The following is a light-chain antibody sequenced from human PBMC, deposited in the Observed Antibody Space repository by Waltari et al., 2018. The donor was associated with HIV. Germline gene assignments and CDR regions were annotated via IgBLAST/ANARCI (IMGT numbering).Light chain of an antibody. Sequence: EIVMTQSPSILSVSPGERATHSCRASQSVSRNLAWYQQRPGQAPRLLIYGASVRATDIPARFSGSGSGTEFTLTISSLQSEDFAFYSCQQYNHWPLVFGQGTRVEV. CDR3: QQYNHWPLV. V-gene: IGKV3-15*01. CDR1: QSVSRN. J-gene: IGKJ1*01. CDR2: GAS.